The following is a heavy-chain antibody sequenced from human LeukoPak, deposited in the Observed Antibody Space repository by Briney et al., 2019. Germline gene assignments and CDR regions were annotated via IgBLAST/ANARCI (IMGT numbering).Heavy chain of an antibody. V-gene: IGHV1-24*01. D-gene: IGHD6-13*01. CDR3: ATDKGAAASTFRDFYYMDV. Sequence: ASVKASCKVSGYTLTELPMHWVRQAPGKGLEWMGGFDPEDGERIYAQKFQGRVTMTEDTSTATVYMELSSLRSEDTAVYYCATDKGAAASTFRDFYYMDVWGKGTTVTVSS. CDR2: FDPEDGER. J-gene: IGHJ6*03. CDR1: GYTLTELP.